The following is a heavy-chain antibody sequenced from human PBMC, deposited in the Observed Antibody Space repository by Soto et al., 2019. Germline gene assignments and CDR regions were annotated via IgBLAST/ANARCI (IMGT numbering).Heavy chain of an antibody. CDR2: INPGDSES. V-gene: IGHV5-51*01. J-gene: IGHJ4*02. CDR3: ARPSNNYIAL. Sequence: PGESLKISCTASGYSFSNYWIGWVRPMPEKGLEWMAIINPGDSESRYSPSYQGQVTISANKSISTAYLQRNSMKASDTAMYYCARPSNNYIALWGQGTLVTVSS. D-gene: IGHD4-4*01. CDR1: GYSFSNYW.